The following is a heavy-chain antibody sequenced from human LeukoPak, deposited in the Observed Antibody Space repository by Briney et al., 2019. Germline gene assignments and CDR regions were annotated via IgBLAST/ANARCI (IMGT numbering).Heavy chain of an antibody. J-gene: IGHJ3*02. CDR3: ARDISFDI. CDR2: IKQDGSEK. Sequence: GGSLRLSCAASRSTFSTSWMSWVRQAPGKGLEWVSTIKQDGSEKYYVDSVKGRFTISRDNAKNSLYLQMDSLRAEDTAVYYCARDISFDIWGQGTMVTVSS. V-gene: IGHV3-7*04. CDR1: RSTFSTSW.